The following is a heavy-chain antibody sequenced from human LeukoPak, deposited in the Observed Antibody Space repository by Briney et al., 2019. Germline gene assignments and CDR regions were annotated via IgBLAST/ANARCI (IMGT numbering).Heavy chain of an antibody. J-gene: IGHJ4*02. CDR3: ATEGGIVGATGGWDFGY. CDR1: GYTLTELS. V-gene: IGHV1-24*01. D-gene: IGHD1-26*01. Sequence: ASVKVSCKVSGYTLTELSMHWVRQAPGKGLEWMGGFDPEDGETIYAQKFQGRVTMTEDTSTDTAYMELSSLRSEDTAVYYCATEGGIVGATGGWDFGYWGQGTLVTVSS. CDR2: FDPEDGET.